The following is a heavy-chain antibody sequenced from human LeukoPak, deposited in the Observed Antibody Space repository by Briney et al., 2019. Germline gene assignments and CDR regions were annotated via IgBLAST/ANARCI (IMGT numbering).Heavy chain of an antibody. CDR3: AKSEVAAYYFDY. CDR2: ISYDGSNK. Sequence: GGFLRLSCAASGFTFSSYGMHWVRQAPGKGLEWVAVISYDGSNKYYADSVKGRFTISRDNSKNTLYLQMNSLRAEDTAVYYCAKSEVAAYYFDYWGQGTLVTVSS. D-gene: IGHD2-15*01. CDR1: GFTFSSYG. V-gene: IGHV3-30*18. J-gene: IGHJ4*02.